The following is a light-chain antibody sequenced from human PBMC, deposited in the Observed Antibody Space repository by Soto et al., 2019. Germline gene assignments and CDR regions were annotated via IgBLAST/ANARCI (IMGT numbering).Light chain of an antibody. CDR1: SSDVGSYNR. CDR2: EVT. Sequence: QSALTQPPSVSGSPGQSVAISCTGDSSDVGSYNRVSWYQQSPGTAPKLIIYEVTTRPSGVPDRFSGSKSGNTASLTISGLQAEDESDYYCNSYTISGTYVFGTGTKLTVL. CDR3: NSYTISGTYV. V-gene: IGLV2-18*02. J-gene: IGLJ1*01.